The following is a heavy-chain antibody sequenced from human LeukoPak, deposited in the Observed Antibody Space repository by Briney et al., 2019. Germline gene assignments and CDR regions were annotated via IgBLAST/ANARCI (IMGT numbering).Heavy chain of an antibody. CDR1: GFTFSNAW. CDR2: IKRKTDGGTT. Sequence: AGGSLRLSCAASGFTFSNAWMSWVRQAPGKGLEWVGRIKRKTDGGTTDYAAPVKGRFTISRDDSKNMLYLQMNSLKHEDTAVYYCTTDSVTARRDDAFDIWGQGTVTVSS. CDR3: TTDSVTARRDDAFDI. D-gene: IGHD2-21*02. V-gene: IGHV3-15*01. J-gene: IGHJ3*02.